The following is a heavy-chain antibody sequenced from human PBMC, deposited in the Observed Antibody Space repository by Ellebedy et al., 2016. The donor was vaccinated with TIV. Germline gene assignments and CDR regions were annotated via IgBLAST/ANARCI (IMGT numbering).Heavy chain of an antibody. V-gene: IGHV1-2*02. CDR2: INPNSGGT. D-gene: IGHD3/OR15-3a*01. CDR3: ARGRSVFDYWNAYSGGDEYYFDY. J-gene: IGHJ4*02. CDR1: GYSFTSYS. Sequence: AASVKVSCKASGYSFTSYSIHWLRQAPGQGLEWMGWINPNSGGTHYVDKFQGRVTMTRDTSINTAYMELSTLDDTAVYYCARGRSVFDYWNAYSGGDEYYFDYWGQGTLITVSS.